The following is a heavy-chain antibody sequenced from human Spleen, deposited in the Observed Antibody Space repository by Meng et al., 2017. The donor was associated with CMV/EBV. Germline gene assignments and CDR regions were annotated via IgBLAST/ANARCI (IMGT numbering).Heavy chain of an antibody. CDR3: ARAGRELELTYFDY. Sequence: QEGGRVLVEAAATLALICTVSGGSVSSFYWSWIRQPAGKGLEWIGRIYTSGSTNYNPSLKSRVTMSVDTSKNQFSLKLSSVTAADTAVYYCARAGRELELTYFDYWGQGTLVTVSS. D-gene: IGHD1-7*01. CDR2: IYTSGST. V-gene: IGHV4-4*07. CDR1: GGSVSSFY. J-gene: IGHJ4*02.